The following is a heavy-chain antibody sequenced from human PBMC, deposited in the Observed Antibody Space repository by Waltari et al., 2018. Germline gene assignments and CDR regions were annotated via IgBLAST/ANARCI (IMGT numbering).Heavy chain of an antibody. D-gene: IGHD6-19*01. Sequence: QVKLVQSGAEVKKPGASVKVSCKASGYTFTSYSMHWVRKAPGPGLEWMGIINPSGGSTSYAQKFQGRVTMTRDTSTSTVYMELSSLRSEDTAVYYCARDSKTNNRIAVAGYYFDYWGQGTLVTVSS. CDR1: GYTFTSYS. J-gene: IGHJ4*02. CDR2: INPSGGST. CDR3: ARDSKTNNRIAVAGYYFDY. V-gene: IGHV1-46*01.